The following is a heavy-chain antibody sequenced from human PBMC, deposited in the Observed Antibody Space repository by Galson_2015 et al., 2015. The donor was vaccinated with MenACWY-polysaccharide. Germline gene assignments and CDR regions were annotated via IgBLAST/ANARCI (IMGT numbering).Heavy chain of an antibody. J-gene: IGHJ1*01. CDR2: ISGSSNV. CDR1: GFTFSSIP. Sequence: SLRLSCAAYGFTFSSIPMYWVRQAPGKGLEWVSSISGSSNVYYAASVKGRFSISRDNAKNSVFLQMNSLRAEDTAVYYCASESGGDNYFLSYWGQGTLVTVSS. V-gene: IGHV3-21*01. CDR3: ASESGGDNYFLSY. D-gene: IGHD3-16*01.